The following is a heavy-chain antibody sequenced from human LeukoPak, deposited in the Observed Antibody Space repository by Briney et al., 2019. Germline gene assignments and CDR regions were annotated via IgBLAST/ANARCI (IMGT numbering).Heavy chain of an antibody. J-gene: IGHJ4*02. CDR3: ARQAGSFTTFDF. V-gene: IGHV4-59*08. D-gene: IGHD1-26*01. CDR1: SGSIGTYY. Sequence: PSETLSLTCTVSSGSIGTYYWAWIRQTPGKGLEWIGYISYSGSTKHNPSLTHRITISLDTSKNQFSLELRSMTAADTAMYYCARQAGSFTTFDFWGQGTLVTVSS. CDR2: ISYSGST.